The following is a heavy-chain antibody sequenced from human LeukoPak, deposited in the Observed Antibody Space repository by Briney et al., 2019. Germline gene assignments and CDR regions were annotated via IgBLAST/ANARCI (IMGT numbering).Heavy chain of an antibody. Sequence: GGSLRLSCAASGFTFSSYSMNWVRQAPGKGLEWVANIKQDGSEKYYVDSVKGRFTISRDNAKNSLYLQMNSLRAEDTAVYYCARDAGGYYYMDVWGKGTTVTVSS. CDR2: IKQDGSEK. CDR3: ARDAGGYYYMDV. CDR1: GFTFSSYS. J-gene: IGHJ6*03. V-gene: IGHV3-7*01.